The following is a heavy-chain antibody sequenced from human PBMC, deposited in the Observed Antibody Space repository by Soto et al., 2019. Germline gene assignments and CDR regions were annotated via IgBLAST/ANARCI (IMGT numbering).Heavy chain of an antibody. CDR3: ARGDCSGTSCYAFDY. CDR1: GLTFSGYG. V-gene: IGHV3-33*01. D-gene: IGHD2-2*01. Sequence: QGQLVESGGGVVQPGRSLRISCEASGLTFSGYGMHWVRQAPGKGLEWVAVIWYDGSKKYYADSVKGRFTISRDNSKNTLYLQMNSLRAEDTAVYYCARGDCSGTSCYAFDYWGQGILVTVSS. CDR2: IWYDGSKK. J-gene: IGHJ4*02.